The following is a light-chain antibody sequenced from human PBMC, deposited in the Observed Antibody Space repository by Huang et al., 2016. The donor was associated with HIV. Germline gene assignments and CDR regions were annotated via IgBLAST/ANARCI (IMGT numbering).Light chain of an antibody. CDR2: AAS. V-gene: IGKV3-15*01. J-gene: IGKJ1*01. CDR1: QNINTN. CDR3: QQYNDWPRS. Sequence: EIVMTPSPGTLSGAPGESDTLSCRASQNINTNLAWFQQKPGQAPRLLIYAASTRTADCPARFIGSGSRTEFTLTISSLQSEDIAVYYCQQYNDWPRSFGQGTKVEIK.